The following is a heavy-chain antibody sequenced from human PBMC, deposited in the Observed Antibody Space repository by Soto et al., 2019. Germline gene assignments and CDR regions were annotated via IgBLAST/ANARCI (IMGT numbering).Heavy chain of an antibody. D-gene: IGHD6-19*01. Sequence: PGGSLRLSCAASGFIFSNFGMHWVRQAPGKXLEWVAVIWYDGSNEYYADSVKGRFTISKDNSKNTLYLQMNSLRAEDTAVYYCARDDIPGIAVATYGMDVWGQGATVTVSS. CDR1: GFIFSNFG. CDR3: ARDDIPGIAVATYGMDV. CDR2: IWYDGSNE. J-gene: IGHJ6*02. V-gene: IGHV3-33*01.